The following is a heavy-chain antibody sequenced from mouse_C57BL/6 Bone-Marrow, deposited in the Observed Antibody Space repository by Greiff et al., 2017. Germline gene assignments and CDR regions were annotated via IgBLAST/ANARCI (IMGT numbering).Heavy chain of an antibody. Sequence: VQLQQSGAELVKPGASVKLSCTASGFNIKDYYMHWVKQRTEQGLEWIGRIDPEDGETKYAPIFQGKATITADTSSNTAYLQLSSLTSEDTAVYYCASDGYYGYYAMDYWGQGTSVTVSS. CDR1: GFNIKDYY. CDR2: IDPEDGET. V-gene: IGHV14-2*01. CDR3: ASDGYYGYYAMDY. J-gene: IGHJ4*01. D-gene: IGHD2-3*01.